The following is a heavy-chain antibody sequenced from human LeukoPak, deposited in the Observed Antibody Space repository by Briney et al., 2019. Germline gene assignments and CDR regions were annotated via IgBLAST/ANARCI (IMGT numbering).Heavy chain of an antibody. D-gene: IGHD3-9*01. V-gene: IGHV3-48*02. CDR3: ARDNDWAFHY. Sequence: GGSLRLSCAASGFTVSSKYMSWVRQAPGKGLEWVSYINHDAKFIYYADSVKGRFTISRDNARNSLYLQMNSLRDEDTAVYYCARDNDWAFHYWGQGTLVTVSS. CDR1: GFTVSSKY. J-gene: IGHJ4*02. CDR2: INHDAKFI.